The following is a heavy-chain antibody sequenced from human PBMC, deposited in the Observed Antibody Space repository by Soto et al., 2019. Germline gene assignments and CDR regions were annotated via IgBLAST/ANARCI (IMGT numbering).Heavy chain of an antibody. CDR3: ARVWGGGFDF. V-gene: IGHV4-59*01. D-gene: IGHD3-10*01. J-gene: IGHJ3*01. Sequence: ETLSLTCTVSGGSINSYYWSWIRQPPGKGMEWIGYISYGGSTNYNPSLKSRVAISVDTSKNQFSLKLSSVTAADTAVYYCARVWGGGFDFWGQGTMVTVSS. CDR1: GGSINSYY. CDR2: ISYGGST.